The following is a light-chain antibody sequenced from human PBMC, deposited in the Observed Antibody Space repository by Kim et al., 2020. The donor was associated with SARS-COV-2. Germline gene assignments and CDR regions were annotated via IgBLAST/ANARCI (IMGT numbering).Light chain of an antibody. CDR1: EGLNNY. CDR2: SAS. Sequence: DIQMTQSPSSLSASLGDIVTITCRASEGLNNYLAWYQQKPGKTPKLLIYSASTLHSGVPSRFSGSGSGTDFTLTISSLQPEDVATYYCQKYNRAPWAFGQGTKVDIK. J-gene: IGKJ1*01. V-gene: IGKV1-27*01. CDR3: QKYNRAPWA.